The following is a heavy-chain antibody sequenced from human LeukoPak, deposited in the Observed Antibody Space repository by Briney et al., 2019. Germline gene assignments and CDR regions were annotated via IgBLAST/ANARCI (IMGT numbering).Heavy chain of an antibody. D-gene: IGHD5-18*01. CDR1: GDSINSYY. J-gene: IGHJ4*02. CDR2: IYYSGST. CDR3: ARAPSYGYGYYFDY. Sequence: PSETLSLTCTVSGDSINSYYWNWIRQPPGKGLEWIGYIYYSGSTNYNPSLKSRVTISVDTSKNQFSLKLSSVTAADTAVYYCARAPSYGYGYYFDYWGQGTLVTVSS. V-gene: IGHV4-59*01.